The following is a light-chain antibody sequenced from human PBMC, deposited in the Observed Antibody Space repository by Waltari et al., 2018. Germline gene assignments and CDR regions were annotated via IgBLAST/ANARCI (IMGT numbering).Light chain of an antibody. CDR1: HSGDKS. CDR3: QAWDNSPDVV. J-gene: IGLJ2*01. CDR2: QDT. Sequence: SYELTQPPSVSVSPGQTASITCSTDHSGDKSVCWYQQKPGQSPIPVIYQDTQRPSGIPDRFSGSNSGSTATLTISGTQAIDEADYYCQAWDNSPDVVFGGGTKLAVL. V-gene: IGLV3-1*01.